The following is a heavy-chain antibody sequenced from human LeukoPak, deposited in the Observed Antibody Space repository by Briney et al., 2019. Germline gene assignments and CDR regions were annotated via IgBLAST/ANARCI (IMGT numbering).Heavy chain of an antibody. V-gene: IGHV4-59*11. CDR2: IYYSGST. J-gene: IGHJ3*02. Sequence: SETLSLTCTVSGGSISSHYGSWIRQPPGKGLEWIGYIYYSGSTNYNPSLKSRVTISVDTSKNQFSLKLSSVTAADTAVYYCASIGLLRGFDAFDIWGQGTMVTVSS. CDR3: ASIGLLRGFDAFDI. D-gene: IGHD1-26*01. CDR1: GGSISSHY.